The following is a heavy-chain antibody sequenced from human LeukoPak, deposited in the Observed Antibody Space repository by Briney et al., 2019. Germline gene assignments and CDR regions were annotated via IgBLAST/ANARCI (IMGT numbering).Heavy chain of an antibody. CDR3: ARERAESGLGFTMIVVAGDFDY. V-gene: IGHV4-4*02. CDR1: GGSISSSNW. D-gene: IGHD3-22*01. Sequence: SETLSLTCAVSGGSISSSNWWSWVRQPPGKGLESIGEIYHSGSTYYNPSLKSRVTISVDTSKNQFSLKLSSVTAADTAVYYCARERAESGLGFTMIVVAGDFDYWGQGTLVTVSS. J-gene: IGHJ4*02. CDR2: IYHSGST.